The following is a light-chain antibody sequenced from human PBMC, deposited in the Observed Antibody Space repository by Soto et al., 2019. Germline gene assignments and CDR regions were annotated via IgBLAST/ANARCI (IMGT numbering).Light chain of an antibody. CDR1: SSDVDGYNY. CDR2: DVS. Sequence: QSVLTQPASVSGSPGQSITISCTGTSSDVDGYNYVSWYQQHPGTAPKLMIYDVSNWPSGVSNRFSGSKSGNTASLTISGLQAEEEADYYCSSYTSSSTVVFGGGTQLTVL. CDR3: SSYTSSSTVV. V-gene: IGLV2-14*01. J-gene: IGLJ2*01.